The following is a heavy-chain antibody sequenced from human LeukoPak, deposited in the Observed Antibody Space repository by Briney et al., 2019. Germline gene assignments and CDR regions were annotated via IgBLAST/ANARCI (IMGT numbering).Heavy chain of an antibody. CDR1: GYTLTSYY. CDR2: INPSGGST. Sequence: ASVKVSCKASGYTLTSYYMHWVRQAPGQGLEWMGIINPSGGSTSYAQKFQGRVTMTRDMSTSTVYMELSSLRSEDTAVYYCARDSTRGSYLDWFDPWGQGTLVTVSS. J-gene: IGHJ5*02. CDR3: ARDSTRGSYLDWFDP. V-gene: IGHV1-46*01. D-gene: IGHD1-26*01.